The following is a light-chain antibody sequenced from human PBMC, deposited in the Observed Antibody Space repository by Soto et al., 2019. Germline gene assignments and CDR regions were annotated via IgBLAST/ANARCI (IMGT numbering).Light chain of an antibody. CDR2: GAS. CDR1: QSVSSS. Sequence: EIVLTQYPATQSLSPGERATLSCRASQSVSSSLAWYQQKPGQAPRLLIYGASSRATGIPDRFSGSGSGTEFTLTISSLKSEDFAVYYCQEYNTWTWTFGQGTKVDIK. V-gene: IGKV3D-15*01. CDR3: QEYNTWTWT. J-gene: IGKJ1*01.